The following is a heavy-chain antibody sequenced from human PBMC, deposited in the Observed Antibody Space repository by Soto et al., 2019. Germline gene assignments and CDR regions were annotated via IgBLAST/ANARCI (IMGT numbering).Heavy chain of an antibody. J-gene: IGHJ6*02. Sequence: EVQLVQSGAEVKEPGESLKISCKGFGYSFSNYWIAWVRQMPGKGLEWMGIIYPADSDTRYSPSFQGQVTISADKYITTAYLQWNSLKASDTAMYYCARQFHDNSGGGYYYYRLDVWGLGTTVTVSS. CDR1: GYSFSNYW. CDR2: IYPADSDT. CDR3: ARQFHDNSGGGYYYYRLDV. D-gene: IGHD2-15*01. V-gene: IGHV5-51*01.